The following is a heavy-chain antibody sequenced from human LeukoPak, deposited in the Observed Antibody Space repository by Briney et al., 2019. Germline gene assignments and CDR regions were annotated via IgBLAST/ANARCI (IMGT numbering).Heavy chain of an antibody. V-gene: IGHV3-23*01. CDR2: IGGSGGST. J-gene: IGHJ6*04. CDR1: GFTFSNCA. CDR3: VSTVTTSCGMDV. D-gene: IGHD4-11*01. Sequence: PVGSLRPSRAASGFTFSNCAISWVRQAPGKELEWVSTIGGSGGSTYYADSVKGRLTISRDNSKNTLYLQMNSLRAEDTAIYYCVSTVTTSCGMDVWGEGTTVTASS.